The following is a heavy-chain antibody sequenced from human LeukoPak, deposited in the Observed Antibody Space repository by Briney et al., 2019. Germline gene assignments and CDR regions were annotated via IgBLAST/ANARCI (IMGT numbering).Heavy chain of an antibody. V-gene: IGHV1-2*02. Sequence: GASVKVSCKASGYTFTSYYMHWVRQAPGQGLEWMGWINPNSGGTNYAQKFQGRVTMTRDTSISTAYMELSRLRSDDTAVYYCARDRSLYGGNSGLDVWGKGTTVTVSS. CDR3: ARDRSLYGGNSGLDV. D-gene: IGHD4-23*01. CDR1: GYTFTSYY. CDR2: INPNSGGT. J-gene: IGHJ6*04.